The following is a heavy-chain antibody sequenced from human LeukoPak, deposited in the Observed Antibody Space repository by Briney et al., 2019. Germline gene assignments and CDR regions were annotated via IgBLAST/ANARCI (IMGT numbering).Heavy chain of an antibody. Sequence: ASVKASCKASGYTFTSYGISWVRQAPGQGLEWMGWISPYTGDTNHAQRFQGRVTMTTDTSTSTAYMELRSLRSDDTAVYYCARDGRGSESDYWGQGTLVTVSS. CDR1: GYTFTSYG. J-gene: IGHJ4*02. CDR2: ISPYTGDT. D-gene: IGHD3-16*01. V-gene: IGHV1-18*01. CDR3: ARDGRGSESDY.